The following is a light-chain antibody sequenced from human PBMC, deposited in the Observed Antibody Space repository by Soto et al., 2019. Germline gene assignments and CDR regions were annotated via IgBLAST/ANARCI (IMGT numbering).Light chain of an antibody. CDR3: LQYNNWPPLST. CDR2: GAS. Sequence: EIVMTQSPATLSVSPGERATLSCRASQSVSSNLAWYQQKPGQSPRLLIYGASTRATGIPARFSGSGSGTEFTPAFSSLHTEVLAEYYGLQYNNWPPLSTFGPGTKVDIK. J-gene: IGKJ3*01. V-gene: IGKV3-15*01. CDR1: QSVSSN.